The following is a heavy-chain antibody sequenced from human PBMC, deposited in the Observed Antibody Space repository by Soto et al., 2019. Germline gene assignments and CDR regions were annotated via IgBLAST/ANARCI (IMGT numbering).Heavy chain of an antibody. J-gene: IGHJ4*02. Sequence: PGGSLRLSCAASGFTFDDYAMHWVRQAPGKGLEWVSGISWNSGSIGYADSVKGRFTISRDNAKNSLYLQMNSLRAEDTALYYCAKIGYCSGGSCGPFEYWGQGTLVTVSS. CDR1: GFTFDDYA. CDR2: ISWNSGSI. V-gene: IGHV3-9*01. CDR3: AKIGYCSGGSCGPFEY. D-gene: IGHD2-15*01.